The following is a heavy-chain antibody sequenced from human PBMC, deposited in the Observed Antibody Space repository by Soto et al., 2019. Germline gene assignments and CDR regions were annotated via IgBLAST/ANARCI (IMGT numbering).Heavy chain of an antibody. CDR2: IYWDDDK. Sequence: QITLKESGPTVVKPTQTLTLTCSFSGFSLSTGGVGVGWVCQSPGKALEWVALIYWDDDKRYSPSLRSRLTITKDTSKNQVVLKMTNMKAVDTATYYCAHSAGIMNFDYWGQGTRVTVSS. D-gene: IGHD3-16*01. J-gene: IGHJ4*02. CDR3: AHSAGIMNFDY. CDR1: GFSLSTGGVG. V-gene: IGHV2-5*02.